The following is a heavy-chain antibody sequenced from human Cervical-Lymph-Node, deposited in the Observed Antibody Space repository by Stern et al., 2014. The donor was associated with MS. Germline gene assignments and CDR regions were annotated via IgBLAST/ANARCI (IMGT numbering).Heavy chain of an antibody. V-gene: IGHV3-23*01. D-gene: IGHD2-15*01. CDR1: GFTFSSSA. CDR2: ITGSGDVT. CDR3: MVSSVAWWVDGALDV. J-gene: IGHJ3*01. Sequence: EVQLLESGGGLVQPGGSLRLSCAASGFTFSSSALNWVRHAPGKGLEWVSGITGSGDVTEYSASVKGRFTTSRDNSKNTLYLQMNSLRVEDTGIYYCMVSSVAWWVDGALDVWGQGAMVTVSS.